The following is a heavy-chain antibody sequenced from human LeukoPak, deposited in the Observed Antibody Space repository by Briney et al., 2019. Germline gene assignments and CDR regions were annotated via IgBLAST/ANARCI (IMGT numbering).Heavy chain of an antibody. CDR2: ISDSGGNT. V-gene: IGHV3-23*01. J-gene: IGHJ4*02. CDR3: AKDRRAGSYDY. CDR1: GFTFSIYG. D-gene: IGHD3-10*01. Sequence: PGGSLRLSCATSGFTFSIYGMSWVRQAPGKGLEWVSAISDSGGNTYYADSVKGRFTISRDNAKNTLYLQMNSLRAEDTAVYYCAKDRRAGSYDYWGQGTLVTVSS.